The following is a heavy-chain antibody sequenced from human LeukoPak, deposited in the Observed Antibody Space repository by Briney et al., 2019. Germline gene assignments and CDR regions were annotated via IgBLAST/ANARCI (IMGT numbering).Heavy chain of an antibody. Sequence: GGSLRLSCAASGFTFSSYWMHWVRQAPGKGLVWVSRINTDGSSTSYADSVKGRFTISRDNAKNTLYLQMNSLRAEDTAVYYCARDGIAAAPNWFDPWGQGTLVTVSS. V-gene: IGHV3-74*01. CDR2: INTDGSST. CDR3: ARDGIAAAPNWFDP. D-gene: IGHD6-13*01. J-gene: IGHJ5*02. CDR1: GFTFSSYW.